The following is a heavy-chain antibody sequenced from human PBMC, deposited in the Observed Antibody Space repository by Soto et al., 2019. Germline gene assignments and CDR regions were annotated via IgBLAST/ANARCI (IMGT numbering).Heavy chain of an antibody. Sequence: PSETLSLTCTVSGVSISSTSYYWGWIRQPPGKGLEWIGSIYYSGSTYYNPSLKSRVTISVDTSKNQFSLKLSSVTAADTAVYYCARQFGTYDYWGQGTLVTVSS. CDR2: IYYSGST. CDR1: GVSISSTSYY. J-gene: IGHJ4*02. V-gene: IGHV4-39*01. CDR3: ARQFGTYDY. D-gene: IGHD3-10*01.